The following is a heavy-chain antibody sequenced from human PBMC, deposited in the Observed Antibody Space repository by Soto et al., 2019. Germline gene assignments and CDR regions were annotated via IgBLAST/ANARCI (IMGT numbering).Heavy chain of an antibody. Sequence: PSDTLSLTCTVSSLSIRSGGYYWRWIRQHPGKGLEWIGYIYYSGSTYYNPSLKSRVTISVDTSKNQFSLKLSSVTAADTAVYYCARDSMYYYDSSGPHYYFDYWGQGTLVTVS. CDR1: SLSIRSGGYY. CDR2: IYYSGST. J-gene: IGHJ4*02. V-gene: IGHV4-31*03. CDR3: ARDSMYYYDSSGPHYYFDY. D-gene: IGHD3-22*01.